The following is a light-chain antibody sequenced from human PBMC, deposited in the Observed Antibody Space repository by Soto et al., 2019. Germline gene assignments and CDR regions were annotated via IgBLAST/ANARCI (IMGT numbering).Light chain of an antibody. CDR1: QSVSNN. V-gene: IGKV3-15*01. CDR2: GES. Sequence: EIVLTQSPATLSVFPGEKATLSCGASQSVSNNLAWYHQKPGQAPRPLIYGESTRATGVPARFSGSGSGTEFTLTISSLQSEDSAIYYCQQYASWPFTFGPGNTVAIE. J-gene: IGKJ3*01. CDR3: QQYASWPFT.